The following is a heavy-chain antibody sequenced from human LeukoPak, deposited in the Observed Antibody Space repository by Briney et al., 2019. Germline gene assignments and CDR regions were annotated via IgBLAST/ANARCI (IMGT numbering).Heavy chain of an antibody. Sequence: ASVKVSCKASGYTFTSYDINWVRQAKGQGKEWMGWMNPNSGNTGYAQKFQGRVTITRNTSISTDYMELSTLRSEDTAVYYCARGLRYCSGGSCYPTRDYWGQGTLVTLSS. D-gene: IGHD2-15*01. J-gene: IGHJ4*02. CDR3: ARGLRYCSGGSCYPTRDY. V-gene: IGHV1-8*01. CDR2: MNPNSGNT. CDR1: GYTFTSYD.